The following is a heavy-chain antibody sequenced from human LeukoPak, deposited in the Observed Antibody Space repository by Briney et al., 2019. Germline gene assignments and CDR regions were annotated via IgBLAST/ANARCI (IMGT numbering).Heavy chain of an antibody. CDR2: IYPGDSDT. J-gene: IGHJ4*02. D-gene: IGHD1-1*01. V-gene: IGHV5-51*01. CDR3: ARLDSNSLDY. CDR1: GYSFTNYW. Sequence: GESLKISCKGSGYSFTNYWIGWVRQMPGKGLEWMGIIYPGDSDTRYSPSFEGQVTISADKSISTVYLQWSSLKASDTAMYYCARLDSNSLDYWGQGTLVTVSS.